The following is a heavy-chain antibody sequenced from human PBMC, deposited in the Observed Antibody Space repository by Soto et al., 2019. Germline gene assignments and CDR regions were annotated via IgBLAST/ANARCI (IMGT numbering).Heavy chain of an antibody. CDR3: AKWKPGRGSTAGAFDV. CDR2: ASGSGSTT. CDR1: GFTFSNFA. J-gene: IGHJ3*01. V-gene: IGHV3-23*01. D-gene: IGHD2-2*01. Sequence: GSLRLSCAASGFTFSNFAMNWVRQATGQELEWVSVASGSGSTTYYADSVKGRLTISRDNSKNTLFLQMNSLRADDTAVYFCAKWKPGRGSTAGAFDVWGQGTMVSVSS.